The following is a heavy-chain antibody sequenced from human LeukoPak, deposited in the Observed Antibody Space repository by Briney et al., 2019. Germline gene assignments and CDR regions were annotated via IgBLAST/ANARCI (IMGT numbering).Heavy chain of an antibody. Sequence: RGSLRLSCAASGFTFSSYAMSWVRQAPGKGLEWVSAISGSGGSTYYADSVRGRFTISRDNSKNTLYLQMNSLRAEDTAVYYCAKNPSKYYCSSTSCYPYFQHWGQGTLVTVSS. V-gene: IGHV3-23*01. CDR1: GFTFSSYA. CDR3: AKNPSKYYCSSTSCYPYFQH. D-gene: IGHD2-2*01. CDR2: ISGSGGST. J-gene: IGHJ1*01.